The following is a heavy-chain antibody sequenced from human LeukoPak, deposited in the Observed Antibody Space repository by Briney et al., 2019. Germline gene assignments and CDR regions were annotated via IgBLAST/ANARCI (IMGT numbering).Heavy chain of an antibody. CDR3: ARDLSIAAGWFDR. D-gene: IGHD6-13*01. V-gene: IGHV3-48*04. Sequence: GGSLRLSCAASGFTFSSYSMNWVRQAPGKGLEWVSYISSSSSTIYYADSVKGRFTISRDNTKNSLYLQMNSLRAEDTAVYYCARDLSIAAGWFDRCGHGTLVTVSS. J-gene: IGHJ5*02. CDR2: ISSSSSTI. CDR1: GFTFSSYS.